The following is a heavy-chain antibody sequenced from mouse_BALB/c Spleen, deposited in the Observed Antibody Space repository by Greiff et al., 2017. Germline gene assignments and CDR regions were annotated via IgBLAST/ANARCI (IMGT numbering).Heavy chain of an antibody. CDR1: GYSITSDYA. V-gene: IGHV3-2*02. CDR2: ISYSGST. Sequence: EVKLMESGPGLVKPSQSLSLTCTVTGYSITSDYAWNWIRQFPGNQLEWMGYISYSGSTSYNPSLKSRISITRDTSKNQFFLQLNSVTTEDTATYYCAREIYYDYDGYAMDYWGQGTSVTVSS. CDR3: AREIYYDYDGYAMDY. J-gene: IGHJ4*01. D-gene: IGHD2-4*01.